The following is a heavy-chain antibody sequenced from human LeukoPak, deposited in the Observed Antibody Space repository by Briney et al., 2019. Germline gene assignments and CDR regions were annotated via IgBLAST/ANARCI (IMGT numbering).Heavy chain of an antibody. V-gene: IGHV3-21*01. Sequence: PGGSLRLSCAASGSTFSSYEMNWVRRAPGKGRGGVSSISSSSSYIYYADSVKGRFTISRDNAKNSLYLQMNSLRAEDTAVYYCARTLSLGSCYGYWGQGTLVTVSS. CDR2: ISSSSSYI. CDR1: GSTFSSYE. D-gene: IGHD2-15*01. J-gene: IGHJ4*02. CDR3: ARTLSLGSCYGY.